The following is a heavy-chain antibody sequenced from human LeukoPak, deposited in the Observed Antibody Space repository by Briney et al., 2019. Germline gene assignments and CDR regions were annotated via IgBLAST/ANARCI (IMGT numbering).Heavy chain of an antibody. V-gene: IGHV3-7*03. CDR1: GLIFSNYW. J-gene: IGHJ4*02. Sequence: PGGSLRLSCAASGLIFSNYWMTWVRQAPGKGLEWVANIKEDGSETYCVDSVKGRFTISRDNDKNTLYLQMNSLRAEDTAVYYCEAYGSVWGQGTLVIVSS. CDR3: EAYGSV. CDR2: IKEDGSET. D-gene: IGHD3-10*01.